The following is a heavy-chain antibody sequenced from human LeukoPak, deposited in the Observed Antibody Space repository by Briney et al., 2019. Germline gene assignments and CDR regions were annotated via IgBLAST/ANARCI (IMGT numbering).Heavy chain of an antibody. CDR2: IYTSGST. D-gene: IGHD6-13*01. J-gene: IGHJ6*03. Sequence: NSSETLSLTCTVSGGSIGSGSYYWSWIRQPAGKGLEWIGRIYTSGSTNYNPSLKSRVTISVDTSKNQFSLKLSSVTAADTAVYYCARIGIAAAGTISYYYYMDVWGKGTTVTVSS. V-gene: IGHV4-61*02. CDR1: GGSIGSGSYY. CDR3: ARIGIAAAGTISYYYYMDV.